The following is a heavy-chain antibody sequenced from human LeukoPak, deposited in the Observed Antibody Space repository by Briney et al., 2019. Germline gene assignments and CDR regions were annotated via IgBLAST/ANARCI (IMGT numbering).Heavy chain of an antibody. CDR3: ARGPLTYYYDSSGAHFDY. CDR1: GYTFTSYY. CDR2: INPSGGST. D-gene: IGHD3-22*01. V-gene: IGHV1-46*01. Sequence: ASVKVSCKASGYTFTSYYMHWVRQAPGQGLGWMGIINPSGGSTSYAQKFQGRVTMTRDTSTSTVYMELSSLRSEDTAMYYCARGPLTYYYDSSGAHFDYWGQGTLVTVSS. J-gene: IGHJ4*02.